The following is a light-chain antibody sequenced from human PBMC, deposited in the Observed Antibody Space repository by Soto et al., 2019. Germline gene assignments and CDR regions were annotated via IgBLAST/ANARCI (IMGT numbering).Light chain of an antibody. CDR3: ETWNSNTRV. CDR1: SGHRSYI. Sequence: QSVLTQSSSASASLGSSVNLTCTLSSGHRSYIIAWHQQQPGKAPRFLMRLESSGSQNKGSGVPDRFSGSSSGAARYLTISNHQSEDEADYYCETWNSNTRVFGGGTKLTVL. CDR2: LESSGSQ. J-gene: IGLJ3*02. V-gene: IGLV4-60*03.